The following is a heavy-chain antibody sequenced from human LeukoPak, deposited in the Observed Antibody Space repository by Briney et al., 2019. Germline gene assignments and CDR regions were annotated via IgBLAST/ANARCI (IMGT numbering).Heavy chain of an antibody. Sequence: SETLSLTCAVSGYSISGGYYWGWIRQSPGKGLEWIAGIFHTGSIYYNPSLKSRVTLSVDMSKNQFSLKLISVTAADTAVYYCARMGVSYYYDSSTYYPVAFDVWGQGTMVTVSS. D-gene: IGHD3-22*01. CDR2: IFHTGSI. V-gene: IGHV4-38-2*01. CDR1: GYSISGGYY. J-gene: IGHJ3*01. CDR3: ARMGVSYYYDSSTYYPVAFDV.